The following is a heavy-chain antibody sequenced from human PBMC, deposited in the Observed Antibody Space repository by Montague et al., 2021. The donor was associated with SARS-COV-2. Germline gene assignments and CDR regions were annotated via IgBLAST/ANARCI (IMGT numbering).Heavy chain of an antibody. CDR2: IFYTGST. Sequence: SETLSLTCTVSRDSVSSGRYFWTWIRQPPGKGLEWIGYIFYTGSTNYNPSLKSRVTISVDTSKNQFSLKLSSMTAADTAVYYCARAIESMYSNCWYYYYYGMDVWGQGTTVTVSS. J-gene: IGHJ6*02. D-gene: IGHD6-19*01. V-gene: IGHV4-61*01. CDR1: RDSVSSGRYF. CDR3: ARAIESMYSNCWYYYYYGMDV.